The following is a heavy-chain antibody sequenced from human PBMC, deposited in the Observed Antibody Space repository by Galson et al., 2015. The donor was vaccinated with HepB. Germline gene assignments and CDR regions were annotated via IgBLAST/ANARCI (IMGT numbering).Heavy chain of an antibody. Sequence: SLRLSCAASGFTFDDYAMHWVRQAPGKGLEWVSGISWNSDTIGYADSVKGRFTISRDNAKNCLYLKMNSLRAEDTALYYCAKAPQWLAQFDYWGQGTLVTVS. CDR2: ISWNSDTI. CDR1: GFTFDDYA. CDR3: AKAPQWLAQFDY. D-gene: IGHD6-19*01. J-gene: IGHJ4*02. V-gene: IGHV3-9*01.